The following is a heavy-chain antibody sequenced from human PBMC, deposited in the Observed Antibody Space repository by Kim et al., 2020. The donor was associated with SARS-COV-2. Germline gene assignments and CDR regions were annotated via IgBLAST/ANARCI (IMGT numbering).Heavy chain of an antibody. CDR3: ARGRGGHLWYYGMDV. V-gene: IGHV4-39*01. D-gene: IGHD3-10*01. J-gene: IGHJ6*02. CDR1: GGSISSSSYY. Sequence: SETLSLTCTVSGGSISSSSYYWGWIRQPPGKGLEWIGSIYYSGSTYYNPSLKSRVTISVDTSKNQFSLKLSSVTAADTAVYYCARGRGGHLWYYGMDVWGQGTTVTVSS. CDR2: IYYSGST.